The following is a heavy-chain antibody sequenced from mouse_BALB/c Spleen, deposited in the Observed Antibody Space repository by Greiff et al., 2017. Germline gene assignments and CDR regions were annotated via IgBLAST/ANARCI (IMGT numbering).Heavy chain of an antibody. D-gene: IGHD2-1*01. J-gene: IGHJ3*01. CDR1: GFNIKDTY. CDR2: IDPANGNT. V-gene: IGHV14-3*02. CDR3: AFLYGNYVWFAY. Sequence: EVKLMESGAELVKPGASVKLSCTASGFNIKDTYMHWVKQRPEQGLEWIGRIDPANGNTKYDPKFQGKATITADTSSNTAYLQLSSLTSEDTAVYYCAFLYGNYVWFAYWGQGTLVTVSA.